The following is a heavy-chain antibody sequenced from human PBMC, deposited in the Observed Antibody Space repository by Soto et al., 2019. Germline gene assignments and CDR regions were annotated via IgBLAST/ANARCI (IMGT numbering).Heavy chain of an antibody. D-gene: IGHD3-9*01. J-gene: IGHJ4*02. CDR3: AINYDILTGYWSLGY. CDR1: GYTFTSYY. Sequence: ASVKVSCKASGYTFTSYYMHWVRQAPGQGLEWMGIINPSGGSTSYAQKFQGRVTMTRDTSTSTVYMELSSLRSEDTAVYYCAINYDILTGYWSLGYWGQGTLVTVSS. CDR2: INPSGGST. V-gene: IGHV1-46*01.